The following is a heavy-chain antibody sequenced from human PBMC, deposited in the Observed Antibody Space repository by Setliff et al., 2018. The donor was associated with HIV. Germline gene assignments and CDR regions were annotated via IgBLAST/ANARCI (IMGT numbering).Heavy chain of an antibody. D-gene: IGHD3-16*01. CDR3: ANLWELGA. Sequence: GGSLRLSCEVSGLTFTNAWLSWVRQAPGKGLEWVGRIKSKGSEIYYMDSVKGRFTISRDNARTSLFLEMRSLRDEDTAVYLCANLWELGAWGQGTLVTVSS. J-gene: IGHJ5*02. CDR2: IKSKGSEI. V-gene: IGHV3-7*03. CDR1: GLTFTNAW.